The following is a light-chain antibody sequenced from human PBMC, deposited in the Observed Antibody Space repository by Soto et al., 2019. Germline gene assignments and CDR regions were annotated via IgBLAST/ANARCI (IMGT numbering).Light chain of an antibody. Sequence: EIVLTQSPGTLSLSPGERATLSCRASQSVGSNYLAWYQQTPGQAPRLLIHGASTRATGIPDRFSGSGSGTDFTLTLSRLESEDSAVYYCHQYASSPLTFGQGKRLEIK. CDR3: HQYASSPLT. CDR1: QSVGSNY. CDR2: GAS. V-gene: IGKV3-20*01. J-gene: IGKJ5*01.